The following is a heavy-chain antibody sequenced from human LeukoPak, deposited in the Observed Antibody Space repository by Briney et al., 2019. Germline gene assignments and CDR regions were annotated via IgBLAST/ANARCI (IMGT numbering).Heavy chain of an antibody. Sequence: SETLSLTCTVSGGSISSYYWSWIRQPPGKGLEWIGYIYYSGSTNYNPSLKSRVTISVDTSKSQFSLKLSSVTAADTAVYYCARAGYCSSTSCYYGHAFDIWGQGTMVTVSS. J-gene: IGHJ3*02. D-gene: IGHD2-2*01. CDR2: IYYSGST. CDR1: GGSISSYY. CDR3: ARAGYCSSTSCYYGHAFDI. V-gene: IGHV4-59*08.